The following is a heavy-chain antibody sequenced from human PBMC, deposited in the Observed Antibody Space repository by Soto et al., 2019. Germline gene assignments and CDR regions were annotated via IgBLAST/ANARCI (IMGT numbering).Heavy chain of an antibody. CDR3: ARGGRFLEWLFSDY. CDR1: GYTFTNND. Sequence: ASVKVSCKASGYTFTNNDVSWVRQAPGQGLEWMGWISAYNGNTNYAQKLQGRVTMTTDTSTSTAYMELRSLRSDDTAVYYCARGGRFLEWLFSDYWGQGTLVTVSS. J-gene: IGHJ4*02. V-gene: IGHV1-18*01. D-gene: IGHD3-3*01. CDR2: ISAYNGNT.